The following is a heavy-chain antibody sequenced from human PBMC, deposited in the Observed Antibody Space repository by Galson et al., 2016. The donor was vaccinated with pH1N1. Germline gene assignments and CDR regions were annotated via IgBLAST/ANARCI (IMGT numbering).Heavy chain of an antibody. Sequence: SLRLPCAASGFHFSYYWMHWFRQGPEKGLAWVSRINSDGASIRYADSVRGRFTTSRDNAKNTLYLQMNSLRAEDTAVYYCARDDGYDSSWSYADYWGRGTLVTVSS. D-gene: IGHD3-10*01. J-gene: IGHJ4*02. CDR2: INSDGASI. V-gene: IGHV3-74*01. CDR1: GFHFSYYW. CDR3: ARDDGYDSSWSYADY.